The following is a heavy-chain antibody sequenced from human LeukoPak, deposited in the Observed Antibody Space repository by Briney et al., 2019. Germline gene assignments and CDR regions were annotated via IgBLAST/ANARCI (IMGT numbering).Heavy chain of an antibody. Sequence: PGGSLRLSCAASGFTFSSYAMSWVRQAPGKGLEWVSVIYSGGSTYYADSVKGRFTISRDNSKNTLYLQMNSLRAEDTAVYYCASPGGVGATGDYWGQGTLVTVSS. CDR3: ASPGGVGATGDY. CDR1: GFTFSSYA. V-gene: IGHV3-53*01. J-gene: IGHJ4*02. CDR2: IYSGGST. D-gene: IGHD1-26*01.